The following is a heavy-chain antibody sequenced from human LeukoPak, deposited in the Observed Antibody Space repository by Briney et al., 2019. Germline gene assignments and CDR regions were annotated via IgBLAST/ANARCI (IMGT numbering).Heavy chain of an antibody. CDR2: IYTGEDT. Sequence: SETLSLTCTVSGGSISTYYWSWIRQPAGKGLEWIGRIYTGEDTNYNPSLKSRVTMSVDTSRNQFSLKLSSVTAADTAVYYCARDLGGDFWSGYYFNWFDPWGQGTLVTVSS. J-gene: IGHJ5*02. D-gene: IGHD3-3*01. V-gene: IGHV4-4*07. CDR3: ARDLGGDFWSGYYFNWFDP. CDR1: GGSISTYY.